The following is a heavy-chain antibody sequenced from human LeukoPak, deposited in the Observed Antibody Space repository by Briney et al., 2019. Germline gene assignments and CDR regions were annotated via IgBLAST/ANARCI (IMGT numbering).Heavy chain of an antibody. D-gene: IGHD2-15*01. V-gene: IGHV1-2*02. CDR2: INLNSGGT. CDR1: GYTLTDYY. J-gene: IGHJ4*02. Sequence: GASVKVSCKASGYTLTDYYMHWVRQAPGQGLEWMGWINLNSGGTNFAQRFQGRVTMTRDTSISTAYMDLSRLISDDTAVYYCARDAGYCTGGSCWYFDHWGQGTLVTVSS. CDR3: ARDAGYCTGGSCWYFDH.